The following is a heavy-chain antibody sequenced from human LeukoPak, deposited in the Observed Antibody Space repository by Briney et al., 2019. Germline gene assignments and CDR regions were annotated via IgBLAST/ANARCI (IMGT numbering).Heavy chain of an antibody. D-gene: IGHD3-10*01. V-gene: IGHV4-4*07. Sequence: SETLSLTCTVSGGSISSYYWSWIRQPAGKGLEWIGRIYTSGSTNYNPSLKSRVTMSVDTSKNQFSLKLSSVTAADTAVYYCARTSLWFGELEYYFDYWGQGTLVTVSS. CDR1: GGSISSYY. CDR3: ARTSLWFGELEYYFDY. CDR2: IYTSGST. J-gene: IGHJ4*02.